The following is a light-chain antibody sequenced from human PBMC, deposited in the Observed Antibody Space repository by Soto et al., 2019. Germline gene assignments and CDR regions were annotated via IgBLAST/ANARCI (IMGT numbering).Light chain of an antibody. J-gene: IGKJ2*01. CDR3: QQSYSTPPYT. CDR2: AAS. V-gene: IGKV1-39*01. Sequence: DVQLTQSPSSLSASVGDRVTITCRASQGISNDLNWYQQRRGKAPNLLIYAASILQSGVPSRFSGSGSGTDFTLTISSLQPEDSATYYCQQSYSTPPYTFGQGTTLDIK. CDR1: QGISND.